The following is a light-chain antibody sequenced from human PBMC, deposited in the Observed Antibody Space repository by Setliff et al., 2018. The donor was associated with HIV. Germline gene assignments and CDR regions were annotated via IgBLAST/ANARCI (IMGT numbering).Light chain of an antibody. CDR3: ATWDDSLNGVV. V-gene: IGLV1-44*01. CDR1: RSNIGDNI. Sequence: GSRSNIGDNIVNWYQQLPGTAPKLLIHSDNQRPSGVPDRFAGSRSDTSASLAISGLQSQDEADYYCATWDDSLNGVVFGGGTKVTVL. CDR2: SDN. J-gene: IGLJ3*02.